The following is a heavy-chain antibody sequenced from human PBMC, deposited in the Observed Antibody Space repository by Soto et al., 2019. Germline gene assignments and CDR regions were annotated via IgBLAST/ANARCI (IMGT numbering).Heavy chain of an antibody. Sequence: GGSLRLSCAASGFTFSSYAMHWVRQAPGKGLEWVAVISYDGSNKYYADSVKGRFTISRDNSKNTLYLQMNSLRAEDTAVYYCARDEGGYFDYWGQGTLVTVSS. CDR2: ISYDGSNK. CDR3: ARDEGGYFDY. V-gene: IGHV3-30-3*01. J-gene: IGHJ4*02. CDR1: GFTFSSYA. D-gene: IGHD3-16*01.